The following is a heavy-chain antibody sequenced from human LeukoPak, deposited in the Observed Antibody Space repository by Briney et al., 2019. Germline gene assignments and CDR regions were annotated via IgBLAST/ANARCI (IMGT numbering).Heavy chain of an antibody. Sequence: PGGSLRLSCAASGFTFSSYSMNWVRQARGKGLEWVSSISSSSSYIYYADSVKGRFTIPRDNAKNSLYLQMNSLRAEDTAVYYCARILLNAFDIWGQGTMVTVSS. D-gene: IGHD3-9*01. CDR2: ISSSSSYI. CDR3: ARILLNAFDI. J-gene: IGHJ3*02. CDR1: GFTFSSYS. V-gene: IGHV3-21*01.